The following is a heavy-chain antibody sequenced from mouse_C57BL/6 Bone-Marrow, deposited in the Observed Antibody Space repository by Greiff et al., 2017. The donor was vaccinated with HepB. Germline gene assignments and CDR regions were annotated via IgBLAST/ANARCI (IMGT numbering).Heavy chain of an antibody. J-gene: IGHJ4*01. CDR2: IWSGGST. V-gene: IGHV2-2*01. Sequence: QVQLKESGPGLVQPSQSLSITCTVPGFSLPSYGVHWVRQSPGKGLEWLGVIWSGGSTDYNAAFISRLSISKDNSKSQVFFKMNSLQADDTAIYYCARNERSKYYAMDYWGQGTSVTVSS. CDR1: GFSLPSYG. CDR3: ARNERSKYYAMDY.